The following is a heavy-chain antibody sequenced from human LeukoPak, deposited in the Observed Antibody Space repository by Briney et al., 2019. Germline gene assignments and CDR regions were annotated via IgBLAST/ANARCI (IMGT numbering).Heavy chain of an antibody. CDR2: INHSGST. CDR1: GGSLSGYY. Sequence: PSETLSLTSAVYGGSLSGYYWSWIRQPPGKGLEWIGEINHSGSTNYNPSLTSRVTISVDTSKNQFSLKLSSVTAADTAVYYCARAIKQQLVTLYYYYYMDVWGKGTTVTVSS. J-gene: IGHJ6*03. CDR3: ARAIKQQLVTLYYYYYMDV. D-gene: IGHD6-13*01. V-gene: IGHV4-34*01.